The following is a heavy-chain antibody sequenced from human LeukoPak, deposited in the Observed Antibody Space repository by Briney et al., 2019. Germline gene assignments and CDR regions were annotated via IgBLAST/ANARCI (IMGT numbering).Heavy chain of an antibody. CDR3: ATLRGTAWYFDY. CDR1: GGSFSGHY. Sequence: SETLSLTCAVYGGSFSGHYWSWIRQPPGKGLEWIGDINLGGNINYNPSLKSRVTISVDTSKNHFSPKLSSVTAADTAVYYCATLRGTAWYFDYWGQGTLVTVSS. V-gene: IGHV4-34*01. J-gene: IGHJ4*02. CDR2: INLGGNI. D-gene: IGHD2-21*02.